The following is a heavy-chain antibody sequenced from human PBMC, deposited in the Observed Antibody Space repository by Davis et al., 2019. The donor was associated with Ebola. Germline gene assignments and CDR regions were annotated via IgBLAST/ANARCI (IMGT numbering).Heavy chain of an antibody. CDR1: GYTFTSYG. Sequence: ASVKVSCKASGYTFTSYGISWVRQAPGQRLEWMGWINAGNGNTKYSQKFQGRVTITRDTSASTAYMELSSLRSEDTAVYYCARVPRVTIFGVVLDGMDVWGQGTTVTVSS. D-gene: IGHD3-3*01. CDR3: ARVPRVTIFGVVLDGMDV. J-gene: IGHJ6*02. CDR2: INAGNGNT. V-gene: IGHV1-3*01.